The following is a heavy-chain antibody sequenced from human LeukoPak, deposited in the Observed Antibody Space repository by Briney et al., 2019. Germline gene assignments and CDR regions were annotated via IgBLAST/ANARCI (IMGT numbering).Heavy chain of an antibody. Sequence: GGSLRLSCAASGFTFSDYYMSWIRQAPGKWLEWVSYISSSGSTIYYADSVRGRFTISRDNAKNSLYLQMNSLRAEDTAVYYCARDGEYYDIFYGWCDPWGQGTLVTVSS. CDR1: GFTFSDYY. V-gene: IGHV3-11*04. D-gene: IGHD3-9*01. CDR3: ARDGEYYDIFYGWCDP. J-gene: IGHJ5*02. CDR2: ISSSGSTI.